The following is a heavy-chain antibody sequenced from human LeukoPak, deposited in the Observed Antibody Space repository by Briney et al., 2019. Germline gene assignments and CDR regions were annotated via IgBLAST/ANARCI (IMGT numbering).Heavy chain of an antibody. CDR3: ARVEYSSSSFYFDY. D-gene: IGHD6-6*01. V-gene: IGHV3-30*03. CDR1: GFTVSSYG. CDR2: ISSDGGNE. J-gene: IGHJ4*02. Sequence: SGGSLRLSCAASGFTVSSYGMHWVRQAPGRGLEWVALISSDGGNEYSADSVKGRFTISRDNAKNSLYLQMNSLRAEDTAVYYCARVEYSSSSFYFDYWGQGTLVTVSS.